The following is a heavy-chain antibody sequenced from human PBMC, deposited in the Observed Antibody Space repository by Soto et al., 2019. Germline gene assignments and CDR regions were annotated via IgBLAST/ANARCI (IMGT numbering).Heavy chain of an antibody. D-gene: IGHD5-18*01. Sequence: QVQLVESGGGVVQPGRSLRLSCAASGFTFSSYGLHWVRQAPGKGLEWVAVISYDGSNRYYADSVTGRFTISRDNSKNTLYMQMNSLRAEDTAVYYCVKDQFMGIQDALDMWGQGKMVTVSS. J-gene: IGHJ3*02. CDR2: ISYDGSNR. CDR3: VKDQFMGIQDALDM. CDR1: GFTFSSYG. V-gene: IGHV3-30*18.